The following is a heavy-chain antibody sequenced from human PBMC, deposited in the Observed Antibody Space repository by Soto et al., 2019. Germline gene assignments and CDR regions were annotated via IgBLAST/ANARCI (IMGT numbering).Heavy chain of an antibody. Sequence: GGSLRLSCAASGFTFSDYYMSWIRQAPGKGLEWVSYISSSSSYTNYADSVKGRFTISRDNAKNSLYLQMNSLRAEDTAVYYCARAGYCSGGSCYSSHIQDYWGQGTLVTVSS. D-gene: IGHD2-15*01. CDR2: ISSSSSYT. CDR1: GFTFSDYY. V-gene: IGHV3-11*06. CDR3: ARAGYCSGGSCYSSHIQDY. J-gene: IGHJ4*02.